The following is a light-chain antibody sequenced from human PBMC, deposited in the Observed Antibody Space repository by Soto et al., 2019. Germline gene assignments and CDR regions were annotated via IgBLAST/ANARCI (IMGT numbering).Light chain of an antibody. Sequence: QSALTQPRSVSGSPGQSVTISCTGTSSDVGGYNYVSWYQQPPGKAPKLMIYDVSKRPSGVPDRSSGSKSGNAASPTISRLQADDEAYYYACSYAGSNAVVFGGGTKLTVL. CDR2: DVS. CDR1: SSDVGGYNY. CDR3: CSYAGSNAVV. J-gene: IGLJ2*01. V-gene: IGLV2-11*01.